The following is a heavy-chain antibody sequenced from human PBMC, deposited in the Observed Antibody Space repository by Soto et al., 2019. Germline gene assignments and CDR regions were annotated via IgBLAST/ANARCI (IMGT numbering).Heavy chain of an antibody. D-gene: IGHD3-3*01. V-gene: IGHV3-53*04. CDR3: ARGSLTIFGVVIHDY. CDR1: GFTVSSNY. Sequence: EVQLVESGEGLVQPGGSLRLSCAASGFTVSSNYMSWVRQAPGKGLEWVSVIYSGGSTYYADSVKGRFTISRHNSKNTLYLQMNSLRAEDTAVYYCARGSLTIFGVVIHDYWGQGTLVTVSS. J-gene: IGHJ4*02. CDR2: IYSGGST.